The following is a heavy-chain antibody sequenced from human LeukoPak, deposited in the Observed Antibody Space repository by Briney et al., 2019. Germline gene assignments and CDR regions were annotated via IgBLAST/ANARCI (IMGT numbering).Heavy chain of an antibody. V-gene: IGHV3-48*04. J-gene: IGHJ3*02. D-gene: IGHD1-26*01. CDR2: ISSSSSTI. CDR3: ASLLLGARDDAFDI. Sequence: GGSLRLSCAASGFTFSSYSMNWVRQAPGKGLEWVSYISSSSSTIYYADSVKGRFTISRDNAKNSLYLQMNSLRAEDTAVYYCASLLLGARDDAFDIWGQGTMVTVSS. CDR1: GFTFSSYS.